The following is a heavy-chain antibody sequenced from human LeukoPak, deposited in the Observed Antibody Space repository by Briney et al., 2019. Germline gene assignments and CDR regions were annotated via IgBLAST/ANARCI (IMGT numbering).Heavy chain of an antibody. J-gene: IGHJ6*03. CDR1: EYTFTSYY. CDR2: INPSGGST. V-gene: IGHV1-46*01. D-gene: IGHD3-10*01. CDR3: ARDPKYYYGSGSQYYYYYYMDV. Sequence: GASVKVSCKASEYTFTSYYMHWVRQAPGQGLEWMGIINPSGGSTSYAQKFQGRVTMTRDMSTSTVYMELSSLRSEDTAVYYCARDPKYYYGSGSQYYYYYYMDVWGKGTTVTVSS.